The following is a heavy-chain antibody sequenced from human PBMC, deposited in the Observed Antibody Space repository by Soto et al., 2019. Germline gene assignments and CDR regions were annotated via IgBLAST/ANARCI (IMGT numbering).Heavy chain of an antibody. CDR2: IYYSGST. V-gene: IGHV4-31*03. CDR3: ARVSDTYYYFGMDV. CDR1: GVSISSRGYY. J-gene: IGHJ6*01. Sequence: PWETLSLTCTVSGVSISSRGYYCSWMRQHPGKGLEWIGYIYYSGSTYYNPSLKSRVAISVDTSKNQFSLKLSSVTAADTAMYYCARVSDTYYYFGMDVWGEGTTFTVSS.